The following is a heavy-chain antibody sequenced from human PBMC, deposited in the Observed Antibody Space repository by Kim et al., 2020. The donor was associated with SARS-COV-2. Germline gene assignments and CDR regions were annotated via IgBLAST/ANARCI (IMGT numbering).Heavy chain of an antibody. CDR1: GGSISSYY. V-gene: IGHV4-59*08. CDR2: IYYSGST. J-gene: IGHJ4*02. Sequence: SETRSLTCTVSGGSISSYYWSWIRQPPGKGLEWIGYIYYSGSTNYNPSLKSRVTISVDTSKNQFSLKLSSVTAADTAVYYCARSSSVTAMVDYWGQGTLVTVSS. D-gene: IGHD5-18*01. CDR3: ARSSSVTAMVDY.